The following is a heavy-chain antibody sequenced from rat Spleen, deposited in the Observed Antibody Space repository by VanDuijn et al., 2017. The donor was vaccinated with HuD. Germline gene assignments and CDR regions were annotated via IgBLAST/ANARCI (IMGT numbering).Heavy chain of an antibody. V-gene: IGHV2-72*01. CDR1: GFSLTNYG. CDR3: ARHLREASGVMDA. D-gene: IGHD4-3*01. Sequence: QVQLKESGPGLVQPSQTLSLTCTVSGFSLTNYGVSWVRQPPGKSLVWMGIIWAGGGTNYNSAVKSRLSISRDTSKSQVLLKMNSLQPEDTGTYYCARHLREASGVMDAWGQGASVTVSS. J-gene: IGHJ4*01. CDR2: IWAGGGT.